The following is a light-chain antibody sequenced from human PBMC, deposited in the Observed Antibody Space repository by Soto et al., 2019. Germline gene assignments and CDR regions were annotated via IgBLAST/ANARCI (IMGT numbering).Light chain of an antibody. J-gene: IGLJ1*01. CDR1: SSDVGGYNY. V-gene: IGLV2-14*01. Sequence: VLTQPASVSGSPGQSITISCTGTSSDVGGYNYVSWYQQYPGKAPKVMIYDVTNRPSGVSNRFSGSRSGNTASLTISGLQAEDEADYYCCSFTTSSTYVFGTGTKVT. CDR3: CSFTTSSTYV. CDR2: DVT.